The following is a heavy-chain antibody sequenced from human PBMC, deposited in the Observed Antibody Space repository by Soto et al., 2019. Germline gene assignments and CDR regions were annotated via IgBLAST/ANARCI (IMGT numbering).Heavy chain of an antibody. CDR2: IDPSDSYT. D-gene: IGHD2-2*02. CDR1: GYSFTSYW. CDR3: ARLCSTSCYKHGMDV. V-gene: IGHV5-10-1*01. Sequence: GESLKISCKGSGYSFTSYWISWVRQMPGEGLEWMGRIDPSDSYTNYSPSFQGHVTISADKSISTAYLQWSSLKASDTAMYYCARLCSTSCYKHGMDVWGQGTTVTVS. J-gene: IGHJ6*02.